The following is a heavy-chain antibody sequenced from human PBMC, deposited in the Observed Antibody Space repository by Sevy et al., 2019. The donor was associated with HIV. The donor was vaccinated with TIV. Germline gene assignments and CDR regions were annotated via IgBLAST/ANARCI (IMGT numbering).Heavy chain of an antibody. J-gene: IGHJ6*02. V-gene: IGHV3-7*01. CDR1: GFTFSTYW. CDR3: ARDNATVSRRGLRYYYYGTDV. D-gene: IGHD2-2*01. Sequence: GGSLRLSCAASGFTFSTYWMSWFRQAPGKGLEWVANINEDGTEKFYVDSVKGRFTMSRDNAKNSLYLQMNSLRDEDADVYYCARDNATVSRRGLRYYYYGTDVWGQGTTVTVSS. CDR2: INEDGTEK.